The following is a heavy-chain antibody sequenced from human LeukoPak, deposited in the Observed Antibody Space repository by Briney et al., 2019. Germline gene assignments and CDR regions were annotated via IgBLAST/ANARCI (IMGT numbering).Heavy chain of an antibody. CDR2: IYTSGST. D-gene: IGHD3-22*01. Sequence: SETLSLTCTVSGDSISSYYWSWIRQPPGKGLEWIGYIYTSGSTNYNPSLKSRVTISVDTSKNQFSLKLSSVTAADTAVYYCARASYDSSVGSTYYFDYWGQGTLVTVSS. J-gene: IGHJ4*02. V-gene: IGHV4-4*09. CDR3: ARASYDSSVGSTYYFDY. CDR1: GDSISSYY.